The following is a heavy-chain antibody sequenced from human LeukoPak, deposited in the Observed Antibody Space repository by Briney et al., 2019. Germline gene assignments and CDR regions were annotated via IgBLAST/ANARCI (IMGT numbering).Heavy chain of an antibody. CDR2: ILYDGSNK. D-gene: IGHD3-22*01. J-gene: IGHJ4*02. Sequence: GRSLRLSCAASGFTFSSYGMHWVRQAPGKGLEWVAVILYDGSNKYYADSVKGRFTISRDNSKNTLYLQMNSLRAEDTAVYYCAKDKSPGQNYYDSSGYPTDYWGQGTLVTVSS. CDR3: AKDKSPGQNYYDSSGYPTDY. CDR1: GFTFSSYG. V-gene: IGHV3-30*18.